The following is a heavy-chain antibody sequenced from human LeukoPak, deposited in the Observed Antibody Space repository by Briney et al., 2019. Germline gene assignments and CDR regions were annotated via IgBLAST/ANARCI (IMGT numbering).Heavy chain of an antibody. D-gene: IGHD1-7*01. Sequence: PGGSLRLSCAASGFTFSSYGMHWVRQAPGKGLEWVAFIRYDGSNKYYADSVKGRFTISRDNSKNTLYLQMNSLRAEDTAVYYCARGESYNWNYLASFDYWGQGTLVTVSS. CDR3: ARGESYNWNYLASFDY. CDR2: IRYDGSNK. J-gene: IGHJ4*02. CDR1: GFTFSSYG. V-gene: IGHV3-30*02.